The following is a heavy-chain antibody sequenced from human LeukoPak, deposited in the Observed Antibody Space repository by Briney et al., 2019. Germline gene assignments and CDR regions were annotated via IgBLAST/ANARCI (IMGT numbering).Heavy chain of an antibody. CDR2: ISSSGSTI. D-gene: IGHD3-10*01. Sequence: GGSLRLSCAASGFTFSDYYMSWIRQAPGKGLEWVSYISSSGSTIYYADSVKGRFTISRDNAKNSLYLQMNSLRAEDTALYYCAKEGVTMVRGVIIRGYFDYWGQGTLVTVSS. CDR1: GFTFSDYY. J-gene: IGHJ4*02. CDR3: AKEGVTMVRGVIIRGYFDY. V-gene: IGHV3-11*01.